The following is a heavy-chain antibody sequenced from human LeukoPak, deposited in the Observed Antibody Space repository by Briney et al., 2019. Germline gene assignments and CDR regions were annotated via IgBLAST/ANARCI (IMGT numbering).Heavy chain of an antibody. J-gene: IGHJ5*02. D-gene: IGHD2-15*01. CDR3: ARGSLKAVVAATGYRYWFDP. CDR2: INHSGST. CDR1: GGSFSGYY. V-gene: IGHV4-34*01. Sequence: SETLSLTCAVYGGSFSGYYWSWIRQPPGKGLEWIGEINHSGSTNYNPSLKSRVTISVDTSKNQFSLKLSFVTAADTAVYYCARGSLKAVVAATGYRYWFDPWGQGTLVTVSS.